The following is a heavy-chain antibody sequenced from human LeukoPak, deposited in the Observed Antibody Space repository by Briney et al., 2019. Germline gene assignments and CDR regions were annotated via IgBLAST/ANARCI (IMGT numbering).Heavy chain of an antibody. J-gene: IGHJ4*02. CDR3: AKSAASYGYKFGY. Sequence: GGSLRLSCAASGFTFSDYAMSWVCQAPGKGLEWVSSISGSGDIPYYADSVKGRFTISRDISENTLYLQMNSLRADDTAAYYCAKSAASYGYKFGYWAQGTLVIVSS. CDR1: GFTFSDYA. CDR2: ISGSGDIP. D-gene: IGHD5-18*01. V-gene: IGHV3-23*01.